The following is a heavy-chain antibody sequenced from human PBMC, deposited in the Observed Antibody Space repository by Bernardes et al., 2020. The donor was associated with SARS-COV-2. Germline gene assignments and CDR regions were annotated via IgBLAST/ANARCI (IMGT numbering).Heavy chain of an antibody. CDR2: INPNSGGT. D-gene: IGHD4-17*01. CDR3: AGAAPTTVTGRGYAFDI. Sequence: ASVKVSCQASGYTFTGYYMHWVRQAPGQGLAWMGWINPNSGGTNYAPKFQGWGTMTRDTSISTAYMELSRLRSDDTAVYYCAGAAPTTVTGRGYAFDIWGQGTMVTVTS. J-gene: IGHJ3*02. CDR1: GYTFTGYY. V-gene: IGHV1-2*04.